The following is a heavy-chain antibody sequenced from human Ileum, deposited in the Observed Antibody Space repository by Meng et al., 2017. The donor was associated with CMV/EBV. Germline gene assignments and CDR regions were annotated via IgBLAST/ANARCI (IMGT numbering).Heavy chain of an antibody. Sequence: GESLKISCAASGFSFSTFTMGWVRQAPGKGLEWVSTFDVNGGGATLYTDSVKGRFTIPRDTSENTLYLQMNSLRVEDTAVYYCVKDDNGYTGEGGSWGQGTLVTVSS. CDR1: GFSFSTFT. D-gene: IGHD5-18*01. CDR3: VKDDNGYTGEGGS. V-gene: IGHV3-23*01. CDR2: FDVNGGGAT. J-gene: IGHJ5*02.